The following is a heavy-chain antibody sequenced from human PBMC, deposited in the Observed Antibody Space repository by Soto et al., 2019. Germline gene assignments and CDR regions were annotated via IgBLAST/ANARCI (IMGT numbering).Heavy chain of an antibody. J-gene: IGHJ6*02. Sequence: ASVKVSCKTSGYTFTSYTIHWVRQAPGQRPECMGWINTGNGIAKFSQKFQGRVTISRDTSARTVYMELSSLRSEDTAMYYCASSPRGYCSSTSCRELGNYYGMDVWGQGTTVTVSS. CDR1: GYTFTSYT. CDR3: ASSPRGYCSSTSCRELGNYYGMDV. CDR2: INTGNGIA. D-gene: IGHD2-2*01. V-gene: IGHV1-3*04.